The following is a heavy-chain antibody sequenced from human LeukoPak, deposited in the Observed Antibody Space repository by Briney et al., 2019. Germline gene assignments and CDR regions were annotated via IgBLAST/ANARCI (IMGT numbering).Heavy chain of an antibody. CDR3: AKEGYSYALGGMDV. D-gene: IGHD5-18*01. CDR1: GFTFSSYA. Sequence: GGSLRLSCAASGFTFSSYAMSWVRQAPGKGLERVSAISGSGGSTYYADSVKGRFNISRDNSKNTLYLQMNSLRAEDTAVYYCAKEGYSYALGGMDVWGQGTTVTVSS. CDR2: ISGSGGST. J-gene: IGHJ6*02. V-gene: IGHV3-23*01.